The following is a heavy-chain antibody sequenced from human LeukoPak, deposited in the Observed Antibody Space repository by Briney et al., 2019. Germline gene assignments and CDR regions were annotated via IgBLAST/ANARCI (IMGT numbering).Heavy chain of an antibody. CDR1: GGTFSSYA. CDR2: IIPIFGTA. D-gene: IGHD6-25*01. Sequence: SVKVSCKASGGTFSSYAISWVRQAPGQGLEWMGGIIPIFGTANYAQKFQGRVTITTDESTSTAHMELSSLRSEDTAVYYCARPEQRLRGAFDIWGQGTMVTVSP. V-gene: IGHV1-69*05. CDR3: ARPEQRLRGAFDI. J-gene: IGHJ3*02.